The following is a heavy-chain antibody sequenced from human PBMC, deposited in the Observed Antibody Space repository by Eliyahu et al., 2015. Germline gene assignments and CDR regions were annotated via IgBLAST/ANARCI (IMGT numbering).Heavy chain of an antibody. D-gene: IGHD3-10*01. Sequence: QVQLVQSGAEVKKPGSXVXVSCKASGGTFSSYXISWVRQAPGXGLEWLGGIVPIFGPANYAQKFQGRVTITADESTYTAYMELSSLRSEDTAVYYCARPSLVRGGYFDYWGQGSLVTVSS. CDR1: GGTFSSYX. CDR3: ARPSLVRGGYFDY. CDR2: IVPIFGPA. J-gene: IGHJ4*02. V-gene: IGHV1-69*01.